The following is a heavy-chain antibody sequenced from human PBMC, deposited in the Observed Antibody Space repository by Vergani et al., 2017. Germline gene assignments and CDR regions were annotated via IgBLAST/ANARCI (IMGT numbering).Heavy chain of an antibody. J-gene: IGHJ6*01. D-gene: IGHD2-21*02. CDR2: IIPVLGKT. Sequence: QVQLVQSGAEVKKPGSSVKVSCKASGATFRSNTISWVRQVPGQGLEWMGRIIPVLGKTKYAQDFQGRLTITADTSTSTAYMELTSLRSQDTAVYYCARDPRVYGGDPEDYYYGMDGWGQGATVTVSS. CDR3: ARDPRVYGGDPEDYYYGMDG. V-gene: IGHV1-69*08. CDR1: GATFRSNT.